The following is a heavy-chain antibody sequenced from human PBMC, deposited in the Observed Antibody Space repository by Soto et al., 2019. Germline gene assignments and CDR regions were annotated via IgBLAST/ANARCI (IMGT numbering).Heavy chain of an antibody. CDR1: GYTFTSYA. CDR2: INAGNGNT. J-gene: IGHJ5*01. V-gene: IGHV1-3*01. Sequence: VQLVQSGAEVKKPGASVKVSCKASGYTFTSYAIHWVRQAPGQRLEWMGWINAGNGNTMYSQKFQDRVTVTRDASASTAYMELTSLRSEDTAVYYCAREAIPWLQFLDSWGQGPLVTVSS. CDR3: AREAIPWLQFLDS. D-gene: IGHD5-12*01.